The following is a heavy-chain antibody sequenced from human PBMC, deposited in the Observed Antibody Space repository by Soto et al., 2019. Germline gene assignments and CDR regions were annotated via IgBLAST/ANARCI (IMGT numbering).Heavy chain of an antibody. Sequence: QITLKESGPTLVKPTQTLTLTCTFSGFSLSTSGVVVDWVRQPPGEALEWLAFIYWDDDKRYSPSLKSRLTITKDTSKNQVILTMTSMDPVDTATYYCTHRATVTAVVYWGPGTRVTVSS. CDR2: IYWDDDK. CDR1: GFSLSTSGVV. J-gene: IGHJ4*02. CDR3: THRATVTAVVY. D-gene: IGHD4-17*01. V-gene: IGHV2-5*02.